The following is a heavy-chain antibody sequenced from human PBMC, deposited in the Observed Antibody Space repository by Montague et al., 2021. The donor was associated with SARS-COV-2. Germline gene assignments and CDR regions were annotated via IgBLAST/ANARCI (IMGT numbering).Heavy chain of an antibody. V-gene: IGHV4-39*01. CDR3: ATYYDILTGYYIDAFDI. J-gene: IGHJ3*02. D-gene: IGHD3-9*01. CDR2: IYYSGST. CDR1: GGSISSSSYY. Sequence: SETLSLTCTVSGGSISSSSYYWGWIRQPPGKGLEWIGSIYYSGSTYYNPSLKSRVTISVDTSKNQFSLKLSSVTAADPAVYYCATYYDILTGYYIDAFDIWGQGTMVTVSS.